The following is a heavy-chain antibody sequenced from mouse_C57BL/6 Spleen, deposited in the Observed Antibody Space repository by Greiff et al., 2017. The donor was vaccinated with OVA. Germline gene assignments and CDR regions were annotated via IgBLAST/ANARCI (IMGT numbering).Heavy chain of an antibody. Sequence: QVQLQQSGAELVRPGASVKLSCKASGYTFTDYYINWVKQRPGQGLEWIARIYPGSGNTYYNEKFKGKATLTAEKSSSTAYMRLSSLTSEDSAVYFCARDYGSRFWFAYWGQGTLVTVSA. D-gene: IGHD1-1*01. CDR3: ARDYGSRFWFAY. J-gene: IGHJ3*01. CDR1: GYTFTDYY. CDR2: IYPGSGNT. V-gene: IGHV1-76*01.